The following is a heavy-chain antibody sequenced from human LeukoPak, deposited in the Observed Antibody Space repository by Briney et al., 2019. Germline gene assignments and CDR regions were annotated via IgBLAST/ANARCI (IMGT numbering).Heavy chain of an antibody. D-gene: IGHD3-10*01. CDR2: TYSGGST. CDR1: GFTVSSNY. Sequence: GGSLRLSCAASGFTVSSNYMSWVRQAPGKGLEWVSVTYSGGSTYYADSVKGRFTISRDNSKNTLYLQMNSLRAEDTAVYYCARSPPLWFGQYGMDVWGQGTTVTVSS. V-gene: IGHV3-66*01. J-gene: IGHJ6*02. CDR3: ARSPPLWFGQYGMDV.